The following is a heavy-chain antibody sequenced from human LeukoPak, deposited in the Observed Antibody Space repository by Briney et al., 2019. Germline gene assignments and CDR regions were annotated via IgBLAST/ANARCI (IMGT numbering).Heavy chain of an antibody. CDR3: AKDPSTSWYWYFQH. D-gene: IGHD2-8*02. CDR1: GSTFSSYG. J-gene: IGHJ1*01. CDR2: ISESGGTT. Sequence: PGRSLRLSCAASGSTFSSYGMHWVRQAPGKGLEWVSGISESGGTTYYADSVKGRFTISRDNFKSTLYLQMNSLRAEDTAVYYCAKDPSTSWYWYFQHWGQGTLVTVSS. V-gene: IGHV3-23*01.